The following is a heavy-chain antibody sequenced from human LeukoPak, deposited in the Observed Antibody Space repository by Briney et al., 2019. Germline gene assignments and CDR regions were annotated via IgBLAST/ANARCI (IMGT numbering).Heavy chain of an antibody. CDR3: ARRVAVADNYFDY. Sequence: PGGSLRLSCAASGFTFNNYSMNWVRQAPGKGLEWVSSIDSVKGRFTISRDNAKNSLYLQMNSLRAEDTGVYYCARRVAVADNYFDYWGQGTLVTVSS. D-gene: IGHD6-19*01. V-gene: IGHV3-21*01. J-gene: IGHJ4*02. CDR2: I. CDR1: GFTFNNYS.